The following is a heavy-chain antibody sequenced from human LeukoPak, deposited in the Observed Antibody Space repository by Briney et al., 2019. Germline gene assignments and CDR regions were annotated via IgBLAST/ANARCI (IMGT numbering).Heavy chain of an antibody. CDR1: GFTFSSYG. CDR2: ISYDGSNK. J-gene: IGHJ6*02. V-gene: IGHV3-30*18. Sequence: GGSLRLSCAASGFTFSSYGMHWVRQAPGKGLEWVAVISYDGSNKYYADSVKGRFTISRDNSKNTLYLQMNSLRAEDTAVYYCAKDGRFGEFDYYYYYGMDVWGQGTTVTVSS. D-gene: IGHD3-10*01. CDR3: AKDGRFGEFDYYYYYGMDV.